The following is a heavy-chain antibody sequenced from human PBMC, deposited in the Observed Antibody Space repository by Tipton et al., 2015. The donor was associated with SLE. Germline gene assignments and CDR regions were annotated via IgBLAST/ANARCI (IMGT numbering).Heavy chain of an antibody. CDR3: ARLGYNYDSDVYYGPIPVGY. D-gene: IGHD3-22*01. CDR1: GYSISNNYY. J-gene: IGHJ4*02. V-gene: IGHV4-38-2*02. Sequence: TLSFTCTVSGYSISNNYYWGWIRQSPGKGLEWIGSFYHSGSTYYNPSLKSRVTISVDTAKNQFSLKLTSVTAADTAVYYCARLGYNYDSDVYYGPIPVGYWGQGTLVTVSS. CDR2: FYHSGST.